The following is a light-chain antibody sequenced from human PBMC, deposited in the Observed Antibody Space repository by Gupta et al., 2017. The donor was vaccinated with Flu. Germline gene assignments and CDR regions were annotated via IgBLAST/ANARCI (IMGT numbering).Light chain of an antibody. Sequence: GDRVTITCRASQNINSFLSWYQQKPGKAPQLLIYAAVTLQSGVPSRFSGSGSVTDFTLTINGLQPEDFATYFCQQTDSTPLTFGGGTKVEIK. V-gene: IGKV1-39*01. CDR3: QQTDSTPLT. CDR1: QNINSF. J-gene: IGKJ4*01. CDR2: AAV.